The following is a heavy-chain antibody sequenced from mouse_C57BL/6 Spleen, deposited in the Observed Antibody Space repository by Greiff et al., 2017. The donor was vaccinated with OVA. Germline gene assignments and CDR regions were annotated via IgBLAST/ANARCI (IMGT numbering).Heavy chain of an antibody. J-gene: IGHJ2*01. Sequence: VQLQQSGAELVKPGASVKLSCKASGYTFTSYWMQWVKQRPGQGLEWIGEIDPSDSYTNYNQKFKGKATLTVDTSSSTAYMQLSSLTSEDSAVYYCAREYSNYEYWGQGTTLTVSS. D-gene: IGHD2-5*01. CDR2: IDPSDSYT. V-gene: IGHV1-50*01. CDR1: GYTFTSYW. CDR3: AREYSNYEY.